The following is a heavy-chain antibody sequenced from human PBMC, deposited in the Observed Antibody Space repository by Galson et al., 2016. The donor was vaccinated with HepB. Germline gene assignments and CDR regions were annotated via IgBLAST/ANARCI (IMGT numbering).Heavy chain of an antibody. D-gene: IGHD5-24*01. CDR1: GFTFSTYA. CDR3: ARAPLEMATIQRGYFD. CDR2: ISGSGVNA. Sequence: SLRLSCAASGFTFSTYAMSWVRQAPGKGLEWVSAISGSGVNAHYADSVKGRFTISRDNSKNTLYLQMNSLRAEDTAVYYCARAPLEMATIQRGYFDYGAREPWSPSPQ. V-gene: IGHV3-23*01. J-gene: IGHJ4*02.